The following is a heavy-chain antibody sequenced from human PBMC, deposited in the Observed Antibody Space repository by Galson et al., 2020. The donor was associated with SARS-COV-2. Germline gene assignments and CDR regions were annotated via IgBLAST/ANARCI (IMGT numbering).Heavy chain of an antibody. CDR2: ISWNSDNI. Sequence: GGSLRLSCVASGFNFENFTMQWVRQGPGKGLEWVSGISWNSDNIGYTDSVKGRFTISRDNAKNSLYLQMNKLRPEDTALYYCVKDVGSGPLSTKQYFDHWGQGTLVTVSS. J-gene: IGHJ4*02. V-gene: IGHV3-9*01. CDR1: GFNFENFT. D-gene: IGHD6-19*01. CDR3: VKDVGSGPLSTKQYFDH.